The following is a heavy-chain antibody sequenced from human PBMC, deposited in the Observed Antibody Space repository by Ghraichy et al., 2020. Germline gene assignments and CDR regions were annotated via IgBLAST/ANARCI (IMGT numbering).Heavy chain of an antibody. J-gene: IGHJ4*02. CDR1: GYTFTVYY. CDR2: INPNSGDT. D-gene: IGHD1-7*01. CDR3: ARESTGTTSIDY. V-gene: IGHV1-2*02. Sequence: ASVKVSCQASGYTFTVYYIHWVRQAPGQGLEWMGWINPNSGDTNYAQKFQDRVTMTRDTSIRTTYMGLSRLRSDDTAVYYCARESTGTTSIDYLGQGALVTVSS.